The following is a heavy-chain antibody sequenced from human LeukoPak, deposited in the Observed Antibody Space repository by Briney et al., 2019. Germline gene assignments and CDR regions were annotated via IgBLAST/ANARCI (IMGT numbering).Heavy chain of an antibody. CDR3: ARDVGADF. J-gene: IGHJ4*02. D-gene: IGHD1-26*01. V-gene: IGHV3-11*04. Sequence: GGSLRLSCAASGFTFTDYYMTWIRQAPGKGLQWVAYISDSGTTVDYADSVKGRFSISRDNAENSLYLQMNSLRVEDTGFYYCARDVGADFWGQGTLVTVSS. CDR2: ISDSGTTV. CDR1: GFTFTDYY.